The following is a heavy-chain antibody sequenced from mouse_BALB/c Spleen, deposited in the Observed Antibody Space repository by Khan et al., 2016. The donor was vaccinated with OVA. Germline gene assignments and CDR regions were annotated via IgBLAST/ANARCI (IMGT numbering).Heavy chain of an antibody. CDR1: GFNIRDTY. V-gene: IGHV14-3*02. Sequence: VQLQQSGAELVKPGASVKLSCTASGFNIRDTYMHWVKQRPEQGLEWIGKIDPANGNTKSDPKFQDKATITADPSSNTAYLQLNSLTSEDTAVYYCARDYWDVFAYWGQGTLVTVSA. CDR2: IDPANGNT. CDR3: ARDYWDVFAY. J-gene: IGHJ3*01. D-gene: IGHD4-1*01.